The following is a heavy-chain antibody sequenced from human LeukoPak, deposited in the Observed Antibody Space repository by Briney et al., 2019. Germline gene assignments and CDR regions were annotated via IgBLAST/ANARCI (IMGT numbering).Heavy chain of an antibody. D-gene: IGHD3-3*01. CDR2: ISSNGGST. J-gene: IGHJ6*03. Sequence: GGSLRLSCAASGFTFSTYAMHWVRQAPGKGLEYVSAISSNGGSTYYANSVKGRFTISRDNSKNTLYLQMGSLRAEDMAVYYCARVYSGEFLEWLLAVWGKGTTVTV. CDR3: ARVYSGEFLEWLLAV. CDR1: GFTFSTYA. V-gene: IGHV3-64*01.